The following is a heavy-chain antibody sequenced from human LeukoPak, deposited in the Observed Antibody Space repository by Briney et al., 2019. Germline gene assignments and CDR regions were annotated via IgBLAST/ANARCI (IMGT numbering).Heavy chain of an antibody. V-gene: IGHV3-11*04. Sequence: GGSLRLSCAASGFTSSDYYMSWIRQAPGKGLEWVSYISSSSSTIYYADSVKGRFTISRDNAKNSLYLQMNSLRAEDTAVYYCARCPYSFGFAPPDYWGQGTLVTVSS. CDR1: GFTSSDYY. J-gene: IGHJ4*02. CDR3: ARCPYSFGFAPPDY. CDR2: ISSSSSTI. D-gene: IGHD5-18*01.